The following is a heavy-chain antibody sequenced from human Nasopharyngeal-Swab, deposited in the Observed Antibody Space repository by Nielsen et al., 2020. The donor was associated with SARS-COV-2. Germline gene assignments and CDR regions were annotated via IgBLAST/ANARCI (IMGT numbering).Heavy chain of an antibody. D-gene: IGHD2-2*03. J-gene: IGHJ4*02. CDR1: GFTFSSYA. Sequence: GSLKISCAASGFTFSSYAMSWVRQAPGKGLEWVSAISGSGGSTYYADSVKGRFTISRDNSKNTLYLQMNSLRAEDTAVYYCAKDLGIVVVPAARGLFDYWGQGTLVTVSS. CDR3: AKDLGIVVVPAARGLFDY. CDR2: ISGSGGST. V-gene: IGHV3-23*01.